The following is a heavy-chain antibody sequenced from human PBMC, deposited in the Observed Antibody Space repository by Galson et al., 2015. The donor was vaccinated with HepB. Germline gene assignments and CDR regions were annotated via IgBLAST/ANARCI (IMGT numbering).Heavy chain of an antibody. CDR1: GGSISSGGYY. V-gene: IGHV4-30-4*01. CDR3: ARNGYSSSWLPIDY. D-gene: IGHD6-13*01. Sequence: TLSLTCAVSGGSISSGGYYWSWIRQPPGKGLEWIGYIYYSGSTYYNPSLKSRVTISVDTSKNQFSLKLSSVTAADTAVYYCARNGYSSSWLPIDYWGQGTLVTVSS. J-gene: IGHJ4*02. CDR2: IYYSGST.